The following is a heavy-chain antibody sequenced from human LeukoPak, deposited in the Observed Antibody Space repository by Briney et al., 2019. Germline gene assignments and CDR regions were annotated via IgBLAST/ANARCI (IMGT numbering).Heavy chain of an antibody. J-gene: IGHJ1*01. CDR3: IPPAAGLRRTISTEYFQH. V-gene: IGHV3-48*03. D-gene: IGHD6-13*01. CDR2: ISGSGETI. CDR1: GLTFSSYE. Sequence: GGSLRLSCAAAGLTFSSYEMYWVRQAPGKGLEWVSYISGSGETIYYADSVKGRFTISRDNANKSLYLRMSSLRVEDTAIYYCIPPAAGLRRTISTEYFQHWGQGALVTVPS.